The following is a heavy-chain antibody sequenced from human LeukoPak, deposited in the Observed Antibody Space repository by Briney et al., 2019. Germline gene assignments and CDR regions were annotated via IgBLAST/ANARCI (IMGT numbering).Heavy chain of an antibody. CDR1: GGSISSYY. J-gene: IGHJ5*02. CDR2: IYTSGST. CDR3: ARGGYNMGNWFDP. D-gene: IGHD5-24*01. Sequence: PSETLSLTCTVSGGSISSYYWSWIRQPAGKGLEWIGRIYTSGSTNYNPSLKSRVTISVDTSRNQLSLKLSSVTAADTAVYYCARGGYNMGNWFDPWGQGTLVTVSS. V-gene: IGHV4-4*07.